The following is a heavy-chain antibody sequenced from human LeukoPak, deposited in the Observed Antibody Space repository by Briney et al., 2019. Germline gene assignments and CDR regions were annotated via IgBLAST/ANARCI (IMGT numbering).Heavy chain of an antibody. CDR3: AKGAGTSWYFDY. CDR2: ISSRGGTT. CDR1: GFTFSSYA. J-gene: IGHJ4*02. D-gene: IGHD6-19*01. Sequence: SLRLSCAPSGFTFSSYAMSAVRQAPGKRLECGSAISSRGGTTYYAASVEGRFTISRDNSKNTLYLQMNSLRAEDTAVYYCAKGAGTSWYFDYWGQGTLVTVSS. V-gene: IGHV3-23*01.